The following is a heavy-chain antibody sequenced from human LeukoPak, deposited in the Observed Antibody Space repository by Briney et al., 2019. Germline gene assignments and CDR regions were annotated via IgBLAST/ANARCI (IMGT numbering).Heavy chain of an antibody. J-gene: IGHJ4*02. CDR2: INPNSGGT. CDR1: GYTFTGHY. D-gene: IGHD2-21*02. V-gene: IGHV1-2*02. Sequence: GASVKVSCKASGYTFTGHYMHWVRQAPGQGLEWMGWINPNSGGTNYAQKFQGRVTMTRDTSISTAYMELSRLRSDDTAVYYCARAVVTATTYYFDYWGQGTLVTVSS. CDR3: ARAVVTATTYYFDY.